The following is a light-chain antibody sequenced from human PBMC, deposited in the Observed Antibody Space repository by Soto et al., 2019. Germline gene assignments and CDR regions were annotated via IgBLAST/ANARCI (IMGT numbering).Light chain of an antibody. CDR1: PGISSW. CDR3: QQANSFPLT. Sequence: DIQMTQSPSSVSASVGDRVTITCRASPGISSWLAWYQQKPGKAPKLLIYAASSLQSGVPSRLSGSGSGTDFTLTISSLQPEYFATYYCQQANSFPLTFGGGTKVEIK. J-gene: IGKJ4*01. CDR2: AAS. V-gene: IGKV1-12*01.